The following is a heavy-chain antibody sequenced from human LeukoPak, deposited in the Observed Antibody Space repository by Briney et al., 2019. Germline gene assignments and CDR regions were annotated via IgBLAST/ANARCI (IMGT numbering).Heavy chain of an antibody. CDR2: ISIDGGNR. CDR3: AKVFEVRGARRPKDY. J-gene: IGHJ4*02. D-gene: IGHD3-10*01. Sequence: GGSLRLSCAASGFTFSDYGMHWVRQAPGKGLEWVALISIDGGNRLYADSVRDRFTISRDNSKNTLFLQMNSLRIEDTAVYYCAKVFEVRGARRPKDYWGQGTLVIVSS. CDR1: GFTFSDYG. V-gene: IGHV3-30*18.